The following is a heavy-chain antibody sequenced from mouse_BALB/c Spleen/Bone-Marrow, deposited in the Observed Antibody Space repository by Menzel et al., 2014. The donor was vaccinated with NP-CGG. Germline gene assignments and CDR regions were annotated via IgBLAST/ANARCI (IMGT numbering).Heavy chain of an antibody. J-gene: IGHJ3*01. V-gene: IGHV1-4*01. D-gene: IGHD2-2*01. CDR3: AREVYGSWFAY. CDR1: GYTFDYYT. CDR2: INPSSGYT. Sequence: QVQLQQSGAELARPGASVKMSCKASGYTFDYYTVQWVKQRPGQGLEWIGYINPSSGYTNYNQKFKDKATLTADKSSSTAYMQLGSLTSEDSAVYYCAREVYGSWFAYWGQGTLVTVSA.